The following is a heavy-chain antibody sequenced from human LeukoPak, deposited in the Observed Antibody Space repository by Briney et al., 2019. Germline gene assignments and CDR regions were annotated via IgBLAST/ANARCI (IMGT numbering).Heavy chain of an antibody. D-gene: IGHD5-18*01. V-gene: IGHV4-59*08. Sequence: SETLSLTCTVSGGSINTYYWSWLRQPPGKGLEWIGFISYSGSTDYNPSLKGRVTMSVDMSQNQFSLRLSSVTAADTAIYYCARHDHGYSSGRFDCWGQGTLVTVSS. CDR1: GGSINTYY. CDR2: ISYSGST. J-gene: IGHJ4*02. CDR3: ARHDHGYSSGRFDC.